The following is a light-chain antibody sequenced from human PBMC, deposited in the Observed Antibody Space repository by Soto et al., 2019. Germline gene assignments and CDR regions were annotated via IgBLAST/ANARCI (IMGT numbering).Light chain of an antibody. CDR3: QSYDSSLIGVV. V-gene: IGLV1-40*01. J-gene: IGLJ2*01. CDR1: SSDIGAGYD. CDR2: GNS. Sequence: QSVLTQPASVSGAPGQRVTISCTGSSSDIGAGYDVHWYQQLPGTAPKLLIYGNSNRPSGVPDRFSGSKSGTSASLAITGLQAEDEADYYCQSYDSSLIGVVFGGGTKLTVL.